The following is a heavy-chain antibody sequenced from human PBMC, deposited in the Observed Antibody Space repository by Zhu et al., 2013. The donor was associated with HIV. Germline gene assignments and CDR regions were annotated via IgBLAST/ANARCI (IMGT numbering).Heavy chain of an antibody. V-gene: IGHV1-46*02. CDR3: AREVKDTFLTTRRRYYDL. CDR2: VDPSSGAT. Sequence: QVQLVQSGAEARRPGTSVKVSCKASGYTFNSNYIHWVRQAPGEGPEWLGIVDPSSGATKYAQKFQGRVTMTRDTSTRTVFVELRGLKSDDTAIYYCAREVKDTFLTTRRRYYDLWGQGSLVTVSS. J-gene: IGHJ4*02. CDR1: GYTFNSNY. D-gene: IGHD1-1*01.